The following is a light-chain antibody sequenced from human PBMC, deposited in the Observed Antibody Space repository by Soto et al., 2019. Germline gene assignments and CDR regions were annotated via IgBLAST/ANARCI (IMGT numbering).Light chain of an antibody. CDR1: QSISWW. Sequence: DIHMTQSPSTMSASVGDRVTITCRARQSISWWVAWYPQNPGKAPNLLHDEASNLESGVPPRLSGRGSGTVFSFTSSSRQPEDLAKDYFPQNNTYPYTFGQGT. CDR2: EAS. J-gene: IGKJ2*01. CDR3: PQNNTYPYT. V-gene: IGKV1-5*01.